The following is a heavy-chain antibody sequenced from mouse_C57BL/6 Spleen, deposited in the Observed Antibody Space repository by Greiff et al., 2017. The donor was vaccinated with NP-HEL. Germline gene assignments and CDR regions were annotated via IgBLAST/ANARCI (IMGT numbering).Heavy chain of an antibody. V-gene: IGHV1-64*01. Sequence: QVQLQQPGAELVKPGASVKLSCKASGYTFTSYWMHWVKQRPGQGLEWIGMIHPNSGSTNYNEKFKSKATLTVDKSSSTAYMQLSSLTSEDSAVYYCARERVTTVVADYWGQGTTLTVSS. J-gene: IGHJ2*01. D-gene: IGHD1-1*01. CDR3: ARERVTTVVADY. CDR2: IHPNSGST. CDR1: GYTFTSYW.